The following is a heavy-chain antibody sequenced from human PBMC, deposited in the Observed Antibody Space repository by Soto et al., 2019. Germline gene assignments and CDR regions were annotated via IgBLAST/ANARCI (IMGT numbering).Heavy chain of an antibody. V-gene: IGHV4-59*01. D-gene: IGHD3-9*01. CDR2: IYYSGST. CDR3: ARLWSGDMVTGHYYYGMDV. Sequence: QVQLQESGPGLVKPSETLSLTCTVSGGSISSYYWSWIRQPPGKGLEWIGYIYYSGSTNYNPSLKSRVTISVDTSKNQFSLKRSSVTAADTAVYYWARLWSGDMVTGHYYYGMDVWGQGTTVTVSS. CDR1: GGSISSYY. J-gene: IGHJ6*02.